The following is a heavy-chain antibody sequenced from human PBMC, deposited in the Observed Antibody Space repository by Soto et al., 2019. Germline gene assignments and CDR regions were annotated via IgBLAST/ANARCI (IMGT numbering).Heavy chain of an antibody. V-gene: IGHV2-5*01. CDR3: AHTWGLPFDY. CDR1: GFSLRTTGVG. Sequence: QITLKESGPTLVKPTQTLTLTCTYSGFSLRTTGVGVGWIRQPPGKALEWLGLIYWNDDKRYSPSLKSRLTLTSDISKSQLVLTMTNMDPVDTATYYCAHTWGLPFDYWGQGTLVIVSS. CDR2: IYWNDDK. J-gene: IGHJ4*02. D-gene: IGHD3-16*01.